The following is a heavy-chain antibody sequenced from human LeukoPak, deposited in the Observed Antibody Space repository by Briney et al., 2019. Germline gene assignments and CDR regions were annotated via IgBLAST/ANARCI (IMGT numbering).Heavy chain of an antibody. J-gene: IGHJ4*02. CDR3: ARHVGNSYGDYFDY. Sequence: PSETLSLTYTVSGGSISSYYWSWFRQPPGKGLEWIGYIYYSGSTHYNPSLKSRVTISVDTSKNQFSLILSSVTAADTAVYYCARHVGNSYGDYFDYWGQGTLVTVSS. CDR1: GGSISSYY. D-gene: IGHD4-17*01. V-gene: IGHV4-59*08. CDR2: IYYSGST.